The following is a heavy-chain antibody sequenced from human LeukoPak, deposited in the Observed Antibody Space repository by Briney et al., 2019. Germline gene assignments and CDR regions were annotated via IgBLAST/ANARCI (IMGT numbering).Heavy chain of an antibody. J-gene: IGHJ6*04. CDR2: ISAYDGNT. CDR1: GYTFTSYG. CDR3: ARDFNYGDYDLRYYGMDV. Sequence: GASVEVSCKASGYTFTSYGISWVRQAPGQGLEWMGWISAYDGNTNYAQKLQGRVTMTTDTSTSTAYMELRSLRYDDTAVYYCARDFNYGDYDLRYYGMDVWGKGTTVTVSS. D-gene: IGHD4-17*01. V-gene: IGHV1-18*04.